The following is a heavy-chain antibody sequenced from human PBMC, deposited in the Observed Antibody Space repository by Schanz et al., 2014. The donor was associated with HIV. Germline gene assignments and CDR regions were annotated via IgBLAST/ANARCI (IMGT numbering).Heavy chain of an antibody. V-gene: IGHV3-11*01. D-gene: IGHD3-10*01. Sequence: QVHLVESGGGVVQPGRSLRLSCAASGFTFTDNYMSWIRQAPGKGLEWLSYISVNGATREYADSVKGRFTISRDNARTSLYLQMNSLRAEDTAVYYCARVFGRTYGLPDYWGQGTLVTVSS. CDR3: ARVFGRTYGLPDY. CDR2: ISVNGATR. CDR1: GFTFTDNY. J-gene: IGHJ4*02.